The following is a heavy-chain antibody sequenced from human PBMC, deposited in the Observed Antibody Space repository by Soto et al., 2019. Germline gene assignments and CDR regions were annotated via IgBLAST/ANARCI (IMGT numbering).Heavy chain of an antibody. CDR3: ARDLDSSGYHNPEYYFDY. Sequence: GGSLRLSCAASGFTFSSYSMNWVRQAPGKGLEWVSSISSSSSYIYYADSVKGRFTISRDNAKNSLYLQMNSLRAEDTAVYYCARDLDSSGYHNPEYYFDYWGQGTLVTVSS. CDR1: GFTFSSYS. V-gene: IGHV3-21*01. J-gene: IGHJ4*02. D-gene: IGHD3-22*01. CDR2: ISSSSSYI.